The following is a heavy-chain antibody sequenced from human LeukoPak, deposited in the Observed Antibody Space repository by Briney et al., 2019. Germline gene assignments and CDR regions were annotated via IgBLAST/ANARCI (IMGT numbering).Heavy chain of an antibody. V-gene: IGHV7-4-1*02. CDR1: GYTFTSYA. D-gene: IGHD2-15*01. CDR2: INTNTGNP. Sequence: ASVKVSCKASGYTFTSYAMNWVRQAPGQGLEWMGWINTNTGNPMYAQGFTGRFVFSLDTSVSTAYLEISSLEAEDTAVYFCTRAAYCSGGTCYNWFDPWGPGTLVTVSS. J-gene: IGHJ5*02. CDR3: TRAAYCSGGTCYNWFDP.